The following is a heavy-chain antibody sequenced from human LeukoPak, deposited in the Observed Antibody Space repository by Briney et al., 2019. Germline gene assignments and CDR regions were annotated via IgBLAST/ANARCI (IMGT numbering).Heavy chain of an antibody. V-gene: IGHV4-39*01. CDR2: IYYSGST. Sequence: SETLSLTCTVSGGSISSSSYYWGWIRQPPGKGLEWIGSIYYSGSTYYNPSLKSRVTISVDTSKNQFSLKLSSVTAADTAVYYCARGGTYDASSFDSWGLGTLVTVSS. J-gene: IGHJ4*02. D-gene: IGHD3-3*01. CDR1: GGSISSSSYY. CDR3: ARGGTYDASSFDS.